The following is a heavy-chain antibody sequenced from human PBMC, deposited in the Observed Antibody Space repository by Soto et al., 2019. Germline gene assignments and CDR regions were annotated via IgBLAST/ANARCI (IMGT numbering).Heavy chain of an antibody. Sequence: QVQLVQSGAEVRKPGASVKVSCKASGYTFNSYGISWVRQAPGQGLEGRGWISAYNGNTVYAQRLQGRVTMTTDTPTNTAYMELRSLRSDDTAVYYCVAEMGQWLVRSSFDYWGQGTLVTVSS. CDR1: GYTFNSYG. D-gene: IGHD6-19*01. V-gene: IGHV1-18*01. J-gene: IGHJ4*02. CDR2: ISAYNGNT. CDR3: VAEMGQWLVRSSFDY.